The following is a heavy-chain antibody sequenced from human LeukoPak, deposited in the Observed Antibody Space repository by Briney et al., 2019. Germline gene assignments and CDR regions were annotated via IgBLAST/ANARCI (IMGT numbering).Heavy chain of an antibody. J-gene: IGHJ6*03. Sequence: GGSLRLSCAASGFTFSSYWMHWVRQAPGKGLVWVSRINSDGSSTSYADSVKGRFTISRDNAKNTLYLQMNSLRAEDTAVYYCARGGFDWLLFNYYYYMDVWGKGTTVTISS. D-gene: IGHD3-9*01. CDR1: GFTFSSYW. CDR2: INSDGSST. V-gene: IGHV3-74*01. CDR3: ARGGFDWLLFNYYYYMDV.